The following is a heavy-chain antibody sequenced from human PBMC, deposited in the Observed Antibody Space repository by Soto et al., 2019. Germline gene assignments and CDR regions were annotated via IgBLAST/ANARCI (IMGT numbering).Heavy chain of an antibody. CDR2: MNPNSGNT. CDR3: ARGLLQYDYCWGSCRPSRCYYYYMDV. J-gene: IGHJ6*03. D-gene: IGHD3-16*02. Sequence: ASVKVSCKASGYTFTSYDINWVRQATGQGLERMGWMNPNSGNTGYAQKFQGRVTMTRNTSISTAYMELSSLRSEDTAVYYCARGLLQYDYCWGSCRPSRCYYYYMDVWGKGTTVTVSS. V-gene: IGHV1-8*01. CDR1: GYTFTSYD.